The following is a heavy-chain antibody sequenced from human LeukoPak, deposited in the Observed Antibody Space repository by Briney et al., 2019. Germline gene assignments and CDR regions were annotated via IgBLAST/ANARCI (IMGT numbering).Heavy chain of an antibody. D-gene: IGHD2-21*02. V-gene: IGHV3-23*01. CDR3: ARQEYCGGDCFFSMDV. J-gene: IGHJ6*02. CDR2: LRGSGGST. Sequence: GASLRLSCAASGFTFSRYAMSWVRQAPGKGLEWVSLLRGSGGSTYYADSVKGRFTISRDSSKNPLYLQMNSLRAEDTAVYYCARQEYCGGDCFFSMDVWGQGTTVTVSS. CDR1: GFTFSRYA.